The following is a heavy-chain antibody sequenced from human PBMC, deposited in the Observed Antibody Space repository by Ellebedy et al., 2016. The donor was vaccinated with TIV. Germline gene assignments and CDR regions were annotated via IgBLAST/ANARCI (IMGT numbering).Heavy chain of an antibody. D-gene: IGHD3-22*01. V-gene: IGHV4-34*01. CDR2: INHSGST. CDR1: GGSFSGDY. J-gene: IGHJ5*02. Sequence: SETLSLTCAVYGGSFSGDYWSWIRQPPGKGLEWIGEINHSGSTNYNPSLKSRVTLSVDTSKNQFSLKLSSVTAADTAVYYCARLNKYYYDSSGYYMPGSRRPFLYNWFDPWGQGTLVTVSS. CDR3: ARLNKYYYDSSGYYMPGSRRPFLYNWFDP.